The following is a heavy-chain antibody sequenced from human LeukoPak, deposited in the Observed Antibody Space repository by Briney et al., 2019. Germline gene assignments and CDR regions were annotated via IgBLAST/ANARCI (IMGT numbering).Heavy chain of an antibody. CDR1: GDSISTSNSY. Sequence: PSETLSLTCTVSGDSISTSNSYWGWIRQPPGKGLEWIGSIYYSGNTYYNASLKSRVTISVDTSKNQFSLKFTSVTAADTAVYYCARDPTHIVVVVDGPLDAFDIWGQGTMVTVSS. V-gene: IGHV4-39*02. CDR2: IYYSGNT. D-gene: IGHD2-15*01. J-gene: IGHJ3*02. CDR3: ARDPTHIVVVVDGPLDAFDI.